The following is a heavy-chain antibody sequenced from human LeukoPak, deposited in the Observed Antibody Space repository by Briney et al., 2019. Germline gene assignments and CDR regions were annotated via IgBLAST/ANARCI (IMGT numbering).Heavy chain of an antibody. Sequence: QPGGSLRLSCAASGFTFGNYWMNWVRQAPGKGLEWVANMNQDGSIKYSVDSVKGRFTISRDNADNSLCLQMNSLRAEDTAVYYCARGARDSGDYVIDYWGQGTPVTVSS. V-gene: IGHV3-7*01. CDR1: GFTFGNYW. CDR3: ARGARDSGDYVIDY. CDR2: MNQDGSIK. D-gene: IGHD4-17*01. J-gene: IGHJ4*02.